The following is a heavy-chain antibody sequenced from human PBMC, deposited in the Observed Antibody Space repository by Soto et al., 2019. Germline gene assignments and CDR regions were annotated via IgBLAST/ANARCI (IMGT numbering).Heavy chain of an antibody. D-gene: IGHD5-12*01. J-gene: IGHJ4*02. CDR3: ARDSPIGSTFSGYDAIDS. Sequence: QVQLVQSGAEVKKPGSSVKVSCKASGGTFSTSTFTWVRQAPGQGLEWMGRTIPLLNVADYAQDFQGRLTITADNSTSTTYMELTSLTSTDTAVYYCARDSPIGSTFSGYDAIDSWGQGTLVTVSS. V-gene: IGHV1-69*08. CDR1: GGTFSTST. CDR2: TIPLLNVA.